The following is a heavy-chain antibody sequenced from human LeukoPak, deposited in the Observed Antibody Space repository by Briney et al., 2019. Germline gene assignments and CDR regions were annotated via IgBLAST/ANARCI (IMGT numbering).Heavy chain of an antibody. CDR3: ASIYGSSWYGWFDP. D-gene: IGHD6-13*01. CDR1: GYTFTSYD. V-gene: IGHV1-8*01. CDR2: MNPNSGNS. J-gene: IGHJ5*02. Sequence: ASVKVSCKASGYTFTSYDINWVRQATGQGLEWMGWMNPNSGNSGYAQKFQGRVTMTRNTSISTAYMELSSLRSEDTAVYYCASIYGSSWYGWFDPWGQGTLVTVSS.